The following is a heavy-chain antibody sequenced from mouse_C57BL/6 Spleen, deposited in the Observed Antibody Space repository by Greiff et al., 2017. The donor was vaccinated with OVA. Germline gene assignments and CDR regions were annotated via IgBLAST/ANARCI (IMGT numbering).Heavy chain of an antibody. D-gene: IGHD2-4*01. Sequence: QVQLQQPGAELVKPGASVKLSCKASGYTFTSYWMHWVKQRPGRGLEWIGRIDPNSGGTKYNEKFKSKATLTVDKPSSTAYMQLSSRTSEDSAVYDCARAYDYDEGAWFGYWGQGTVVTVSA. J-gene: IGHJ3*01. CDR2: IDPNSGGT. V-gene: IGHV1-72*01. CDR1: GYTFTSYW. CDR3: ARAYDYDEGAWFGY.